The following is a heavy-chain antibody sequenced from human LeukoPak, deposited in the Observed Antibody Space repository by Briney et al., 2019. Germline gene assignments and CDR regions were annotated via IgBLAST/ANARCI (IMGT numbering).Heavy chain of an antibody. V-gene: IGHV4-4*08. CDR2: IYTSGST. CDR3: ARERKDYDILTGYPKDYFDY. Sequence: SETLSLTCAVYGGSFSDYSWGWIRQPPGKGLEWIGRIYTSGSTNYNPSLKSRVTISVDTSKNQFSLKLSSVTAADTAVYYCARERKDYDILTGYPKDYFDYWGQGTLVTVSS. J-gene: IGHJ4*02. D-gene: IGHD3-9*01. CDR1: GGSFSDYS.